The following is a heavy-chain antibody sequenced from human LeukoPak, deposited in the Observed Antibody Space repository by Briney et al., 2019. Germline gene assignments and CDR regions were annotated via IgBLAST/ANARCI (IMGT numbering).Heavy chain of an antibody. CDR2: IIPMFGTP. D-gene: IGHD5-18*01. CDR1: GYTFTGYY. V-gene: IGHV1-69*13. J-gene: IGHJ3*02. Sequence: SVKVSCKASGYTFTGYYMHWVRQAPGQGLEWMGGIIPMFGTPNYAQKFQGRVTITADESTNTAYVELSSLTYEDTAMYYCARDGDTAMVSFYDIWGQGTKVTVSS. CDR3: ARDGDTAMVSFYDI.